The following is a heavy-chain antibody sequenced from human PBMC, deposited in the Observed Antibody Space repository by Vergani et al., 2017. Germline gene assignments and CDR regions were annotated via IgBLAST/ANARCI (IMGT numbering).Heavy chain of an antibody. J-gene: IGHJ6*03. CDR1: GFTFSSYA. D-gene: IGHD3-9*01. CDR3: AGEGDILTGYTGYYYMDV. CDR2: ISGSGGST. V-gene: IGHV3-23*01. Sequence: EVQLLESGGGLVQPGGSLRLSCAASGFTFSSYAMCWVRQAPGKGLEWVSAISGSGGSTYYAASVKGRFTIPRDNSKTKLYLQMNSLRAADTAVYYCAGEGDILTGYTGYYYMDVWGKGTTVTVSS.